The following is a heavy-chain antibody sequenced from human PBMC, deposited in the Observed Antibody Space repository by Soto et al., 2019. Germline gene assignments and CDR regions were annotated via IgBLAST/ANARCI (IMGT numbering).Heavy chain of an antibody. J-gene: IGHJ4*02. CDR1: GYTFTTYA. V-gene: IGHV1-3*01. CDR3: ARVLLGSGTYYNTFDY. Sequence: ASVKVSCKASGYTFTTYAMHWVRQAPGQTLEWMGWINAGNGNPKYSQKFQGRVTITRDTSASTAYMELSSLSSEDTAAYYCARVLLGSGTYYNTFDYWGQGTLVTVS. D-gene: IGHD3-10*01. CDR2: INAGNGNP.